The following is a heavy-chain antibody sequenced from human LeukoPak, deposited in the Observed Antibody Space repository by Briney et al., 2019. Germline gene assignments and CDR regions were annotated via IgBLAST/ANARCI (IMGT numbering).Heavy chain of an antibody. V-gene: IGHV3-53*01. D-gene: IGHD5-12*01. CDR1: GVTVSTNY. J-gene: IGHJ5*02. CDR2: IYADGGGGGT. CDR3: SRDRSRGYSFT. Sequence: GGSLRLSCAVSGVTVSTNYMGWVRQAPGKGLERVSVIYADGGGGGTYYADSVKGRFTISRDDSRNTLYLQMSTLRADDTAMYYCSRDRSRGYSFTWGQGTLVTVSS.